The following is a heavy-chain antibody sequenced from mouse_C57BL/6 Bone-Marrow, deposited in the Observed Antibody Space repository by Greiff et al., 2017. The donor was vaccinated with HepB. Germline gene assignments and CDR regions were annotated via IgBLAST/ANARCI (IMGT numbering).Heavy chain of an antibody. D-gene: IGHD1-1*01. J-gene: IGHJ3*01. Sequence: QVQLQQSGAELARPGASVKLSCKASGYTFPSYGISWVKQRTGQGLEWIGEIYPRSGNIYYNEKFKGKATLTSDKSSSTAYMELRGLTSEDSAAYVCARSRTTVVAPFAYWGQGTLVTVSA. CDR2: IYPRSGNI. CDR1: GYTFPSYG. CDR3: ARSRTTVVAPFAY. V-gene: IGHV1-81*01.